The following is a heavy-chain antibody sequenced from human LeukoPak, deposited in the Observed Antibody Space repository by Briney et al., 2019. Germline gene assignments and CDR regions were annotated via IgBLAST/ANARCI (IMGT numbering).Heavy chain of an antibody. Sequence: ASVKVSCKASGYTFTSYGINWVRQAPGQGLEWMGWISTSYNGNTNYAQKLQGRVTMTTDTSTSTASMELRSLRSDDTAVNYCTRGSGKRYIDYWGQGTLVTVSS. CDR1: GYTFTSYG. J-gene: IGHJ4*02. V-gene: IGHV1-18*01. CDR3: TRGSGKRYIDY. CDR2: ISTSYNGNT. D-gene: IGHD6-25*01.